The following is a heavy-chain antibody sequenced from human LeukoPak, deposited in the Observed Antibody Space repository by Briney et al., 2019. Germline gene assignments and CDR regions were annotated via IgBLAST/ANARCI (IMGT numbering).Heavy chain of an antibody. Sequence: SETLSLTCSVSGGSISSYYWSWIRQPPGKGLEWIGYIYYSGSTNYNPSFKSRVTISVDTSKDQFSLKLSSVTAADTAVYYCARTGSGVAVAGTGFDPWGQGTLVTVSS. J-gene: IGHJ5*02. CDR2: IYYSGST. V-gene: IGHV4-59*01. CDR1: GGSISSYY. CDR3: ARTGSGVAVAGTGFDP. D-gene: IGHD6-19*01.